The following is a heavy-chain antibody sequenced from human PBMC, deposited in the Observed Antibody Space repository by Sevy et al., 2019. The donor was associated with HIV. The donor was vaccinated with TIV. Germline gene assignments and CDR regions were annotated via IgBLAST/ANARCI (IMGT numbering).Heavy chain of an antibody. CDR2: INEDGTKD. CDR1: GFTFSSYA. D-gene: IGHD5-12*01. Sequence: GGSLRLSCAASGFTFSSYAMSWVRQAPGKGLEWVANINEDGTKDYYVGSVKGRFTISRDNAKNSLYLQMNSVRVEDTAVYYCARDSGGYDFWGQGTLVTVSS. J-gene: IGHJ4*02. CDR3: ARDSGGYDF. V-gene: IGHV3-7*01.